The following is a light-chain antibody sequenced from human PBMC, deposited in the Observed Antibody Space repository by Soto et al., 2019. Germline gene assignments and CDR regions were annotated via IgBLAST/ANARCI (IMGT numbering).Light chain of an antibody. J-gene: IGLJ3*02. V-gene: IGLV2-14*01. CDR2: EVN. CDR3: TSYTSSGTLV. CDR1: SSDVGGCHY. Sequence: QSALTQPASVSGSPGQSITISCTGTSSDVGGCHYVSWYLQHPGKVPKLIIYEVNNRPSGVSNRFSGSKSGNTASLTISGLLAEDEADYYCTSYTSSGTLVFGGGTKLTVL.